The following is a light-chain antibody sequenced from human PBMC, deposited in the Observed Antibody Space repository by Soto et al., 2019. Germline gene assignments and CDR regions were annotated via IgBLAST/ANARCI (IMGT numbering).Light chain of an antibody. V-gene: IGKV1-9*01. CDR2: AAS. CDR3: QHLNSYPLT. CDR1: QGISSY. Sequence: DIQLTQSPSFLSASVGDRVTITCRASQGISSYLAWYQQKPGKAPNLLIYAASTLQSGVPSRFSGSGSGTEFILTISSLQPEDFETYYCQHLNSYPLTFGGGTKVEIK. J-gene: IGKJ4*01.